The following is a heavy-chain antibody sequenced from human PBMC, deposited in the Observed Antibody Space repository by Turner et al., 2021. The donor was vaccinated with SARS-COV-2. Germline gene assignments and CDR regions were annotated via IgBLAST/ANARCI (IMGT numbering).Heavy chain of an antibody. D-gene: IGHD5-18*01. CDR2: RWYDGSNK. Sequence: QVQLVESGGGVVQPGRSLRLSCSASGFNFSSYGMHWVRQGQGKGLELVAFRWYDGSNKDDADTVNGRFTISRDNYKNTLYLQMKSLRAEDTAVYYCAKGSGYSYELGFDYWGQGTLVTVSS. V-gene: IGHV3-33*06. J-gene: IGHJ4*02. CDR3: AKGSGYSYELGFDY. CDR1: GFNFSSYG.